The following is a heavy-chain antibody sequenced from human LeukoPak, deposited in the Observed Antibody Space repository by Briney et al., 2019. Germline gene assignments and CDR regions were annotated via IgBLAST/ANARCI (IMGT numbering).Heavy chain of an antibody. CDR2: TYYRSKWYN. J-gene: IGHJ4*02. Sequence: SQTLSLTCDISGDSVSSKSAAWNWIRQSPSRGLEWLGRTYYRSKWYNEYAVSVKSRVTTKSDTSKNQFSLQLNSVTPEDTAVYYCTRTGDAPDYWGQGTLVTVSS. V-gene: IGHV6-1*01. CDR1: GDSVSSKSAA. D-gene: IGHD7-27*01. CDR3: TRTGDAPDY.